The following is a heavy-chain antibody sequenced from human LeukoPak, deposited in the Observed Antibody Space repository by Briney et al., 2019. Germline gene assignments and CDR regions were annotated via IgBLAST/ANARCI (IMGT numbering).Heavy chain of an antibody. V-gene: IGHV3-49*04. J-gene: IGHJ4*02. CDR1: GFTFGDYA. Sequence: GRSLRLSCTASGFTFGDYAMSWVRQAPGKGLEWVGFIRSKAYGGTTEYAASVKGRFTISRDDSKSIAYPQMNSLKTEDTAVYYCTTDRVGYCSGGSCPNYAYWGQGTLVTVSS. D-gene: IGHD2-15*01. CDR2: IRSKAYGGTT. CDR3: TTDRVGYCSGGSCPNYAY.